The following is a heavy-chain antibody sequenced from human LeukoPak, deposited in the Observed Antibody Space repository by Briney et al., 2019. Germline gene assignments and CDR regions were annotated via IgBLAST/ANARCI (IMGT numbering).Heavy chain of an antibody. V-gene: IGHV3-66*01. CDR1: GFTDNTNH. CDR3: TRSPQQLVLFDY. CDR2: INNGDTT. J-gene: IGHJ4*02. D-gene: IGHD6-13*01. Sequence: SGGSLRLSCAASGFTDNTNHMSWVRQAPGKGLEWVSIINNGDTTYYADSVKGRFTISSDNSKNTLYLQVNSLRDEDTAVYYCTRSPQQLVLFDYWGQGTLVTVSS.